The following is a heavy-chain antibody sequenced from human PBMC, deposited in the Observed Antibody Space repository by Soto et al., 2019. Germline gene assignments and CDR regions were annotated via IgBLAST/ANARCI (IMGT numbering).Heavy chain of an antibody. J-gene: IGHJ4*02. CDR2: IDPSDSYT. V-gene: IGHV5-10-1*01. CDR3: FQLDYGDYPLVY. CDR1: GYSFTSYW. D-gene: IGHD4-17*01. Sequence: PGESLKISCKGSGYSFTSYWISWVRQMPGKGLEWMGRIDPSDSYTNYSPSFQGHVTISADKSISTAYLQWSSLKASDTAMYYCFQLDYGDYPLVYWGQGTLVTVSS.